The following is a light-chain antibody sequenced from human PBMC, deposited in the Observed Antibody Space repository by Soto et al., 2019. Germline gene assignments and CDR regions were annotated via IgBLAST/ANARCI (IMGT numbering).Light chain of an antibody. CDR3: QQYGSAPFT. CDR2: DAS. Sequence: EIVLTQSPGTLSLSPGERATLSCRASQSVASSHLAWYRQKPGQTPRLLIYDASSRATGITDRISGSGSGTEFPPTISRLEPEDFAVYYCQQYGSAPFTFGPGTKMDIK. V-gene: IGKV3-20*01. J-gene: IGKJ3*01. CDR1: QSVASSH.